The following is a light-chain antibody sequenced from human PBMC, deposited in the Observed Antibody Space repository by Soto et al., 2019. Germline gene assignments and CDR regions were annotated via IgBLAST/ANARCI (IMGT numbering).Light chain of an antibody. CDR1: QKIGSSN. CDR3: QHYESFLPLT. J-gene: IGKJ4*01. V-gene: IGKV3-20*01. Sequence: EIVLTQSPGTLSLSPGERATLSCRASQKIGSSNVAWYQHKPGQAPRLLLFGASSRATGIPDRFSGGGSGTDFTLTITRLEPEDFGVYYCQHYESFLPLTFVGGTKVEIK. CDR2: GAS.